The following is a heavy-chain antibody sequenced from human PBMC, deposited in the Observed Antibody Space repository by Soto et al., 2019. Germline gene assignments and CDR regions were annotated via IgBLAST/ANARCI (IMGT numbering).Heavy chain of an antibody. CDR1: GGSISSSSYY. D-gene: IGHD5-12*01. V-gene: IGHV4-39*07. CDR2: IYYSGST. Sequence: SETLSLTCTVSGGSISSSSYYWGWIRQPPGKGLEWIGSIYYSGSTYYNPSLKSRVTISVDTSKNQFSLKLSSVTAADTAVYYCARARIGQWLPHDYWGQGTLVTVSS. J-gene: IGHJ4*02. CDR3: ARARIGQWLPHDY.